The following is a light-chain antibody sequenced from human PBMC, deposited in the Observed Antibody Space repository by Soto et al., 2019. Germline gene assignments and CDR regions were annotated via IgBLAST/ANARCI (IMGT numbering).Light chain of an antibody. CDR1: SSDVGGYNY. Sequence: QSALTQPPSASGSTGQSVTISCTGTSSDVGGYNYVSWYQQHPGKDPKLVIYEVTKRPSGVPDRFSGSKSGNTASLTVSGLQAEDEADYYGSSFTGASTIFGTGTKVTVL. J-gene: IGLJ1*01. V-gene: IGLV2-8*01. CDR2: EVT. CDR3: SSFTGASTI.